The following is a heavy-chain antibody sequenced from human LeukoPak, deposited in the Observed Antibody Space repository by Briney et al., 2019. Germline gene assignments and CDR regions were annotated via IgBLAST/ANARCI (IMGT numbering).Heavy chain of an antibody. J-gene: IGHJ6*02. CDR2: IYYSGST. Sequence: SETLSLTCTVSGGSISSYYWSWIRQPPGKGLEWIGYIYYSGSTNYNPSLKSRVTISVDTSKNHFSLKLSSVTAADTAVYYCARYYYDSSGYYLPYYYYYGMDVWGQGTTVTVSS. CDR3: ARYYYDSSGYYLPYYYYYGMDV. CDR1: GGSISSYY. D-gene: IGHD3-22*01. V-gene: IGHV4-59*01.